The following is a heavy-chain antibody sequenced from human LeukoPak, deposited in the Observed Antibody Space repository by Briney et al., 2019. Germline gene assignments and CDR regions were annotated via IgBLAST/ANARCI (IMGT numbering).Heavy chain of an antibody. CDR1: GGSISSGGYY. CDR3: ARGAPGDSSGYYGPYYFDY. CDR2: IYYSGST. J-gene: IGHJ4*02. V-gene: IGHV4-31*03. D-gene: IGHD3-22*01. Sequence: PSETLSLTCTVSGGSISSGGYYWSWIRQHPGKGLEWIGYIYYSGSTYYNPSLKSRVTISVDTSKNQFSLKLSSVTAADTAVYYCARGAPGDSSGYYGPYYFDYWGQGTLVTVSS.